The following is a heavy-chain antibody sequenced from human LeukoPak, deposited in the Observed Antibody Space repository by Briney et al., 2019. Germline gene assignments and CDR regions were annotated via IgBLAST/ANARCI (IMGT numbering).Heavy chain of an antibody. CDR2: ISYDGSNK. J-gene: IGHJ4*02. V-gene: IGHV3-30*04. CDR1: GFTFSSYP. Sequence: GGSLRLSCAASGFTFSSYPMHWVRQAPGKGLEWVAVISYDGSNKYYADSVKGRFTISRDNSKNTLYLQMNSLRGEDTAVYYCARALRWPYGDLGVDYWGQGTLVTVSS. D-gene: IGHD4-17*01. CDR3: ARALRWPYGDLGVDY.